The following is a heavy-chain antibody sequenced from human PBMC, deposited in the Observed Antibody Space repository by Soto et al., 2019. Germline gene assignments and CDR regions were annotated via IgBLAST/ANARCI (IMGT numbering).Heavy chain of an antibody. V-gene: IGHV1-3*01. CDR2: TNAGNGNT. CDR1: VYSFTDYA. D-gene: IGHD4-17*01. J-gene: IGHJ6*01. CDR3: ARDTAPSEV. Sequence: AGVHVSYKPSVYSFTDYAMHGVRQAPGQRLEWMGWTNAGNGNTKYSQKFQGRVTITRDTSASTAYMELSSLRSEDTAVYYCARDTAPSEVWGQGTTVTVSS.